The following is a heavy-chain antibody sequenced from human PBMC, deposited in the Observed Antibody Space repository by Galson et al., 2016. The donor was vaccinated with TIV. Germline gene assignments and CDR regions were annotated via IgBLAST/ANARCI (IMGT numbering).Heavy chain of an antibody. D-gene: IGHD3-3*01. V-gene: IGHV3-23*01. Sequence: SLRLSCAASGFVFSSHALIWVRQAPGKGLEWVSAIRGTGSKTFYADPVKGRFTISRDSSNNMLYLQMDSLRAEATAVYYCARARFLGGTVNYYYGLDVWGQGTTVIVSS. CDR3: ARARFLGGTVNYYYGLDV. CDR2: IRGTGSKT. J-gene: IGHJ6*02. CDR1: GFVFSSHA.